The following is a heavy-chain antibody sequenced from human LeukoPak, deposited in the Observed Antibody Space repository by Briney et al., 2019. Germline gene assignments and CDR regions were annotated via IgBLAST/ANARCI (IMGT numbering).Heavy chain of an antibody. CDR2: IIPIFGTA. CDR3: AREKSRGATLLDAFDI. V-gene: IGHV1-69*13. CDR1: GGTFSSYA. Sequence: SVKVSCKASGGTFSSYAISWVRQAPGQGLEWMGGIIPIFGTANYAQRFQGRVTITADESTSTAYMELSSLRSEDTAVYYCAREKSRGATLLDAFDIWGQGTMVTVSS. D-gene: IGHD1-26*01. J-gene: IGHJ3*02.